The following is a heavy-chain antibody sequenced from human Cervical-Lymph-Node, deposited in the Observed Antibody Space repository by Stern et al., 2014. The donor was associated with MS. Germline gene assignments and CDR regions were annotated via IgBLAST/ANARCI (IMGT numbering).Heavy chain of an antibody. D-gene: IGHD3-10*01. CDR3: ARGSALAFDI. J-gene: IGHJ3*02. CDR2: IYTSGST. V-gene: IGHV4-61*02. CDR1: GGSISSGSYY. Sequence: QVQLQESGPGLVKPSQTLSLTCTVSGGSISSGSYYWTWIRQPAGKGLEWIGRIYTSGSTNYSPSLKSRGSISIDTSKNHFSLNRSSVTAADTAIYYCARGSALAFDIWGQGTMVTVSS.